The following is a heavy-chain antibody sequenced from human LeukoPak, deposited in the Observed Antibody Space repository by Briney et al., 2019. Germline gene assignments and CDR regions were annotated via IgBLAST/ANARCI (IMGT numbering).Heavy chain of an antibody. CDR2: MYYSGNT. CDR1: GGSISSSSYY. CDR3: ASGDYATKWLGP. D-gene: IGHD4-17*01. V-gene: IGHV4-39*01. Sequence: KSSETLSLTCTVSGGSISSSSYYWGWIRQPPGEGLEWIGSMYYSGNTYYNPSLKSRVTISIDTSKNQFSLKLNSVTAAETAVYYCASGDYATKWLGPWGQGTLVAVSS. J-gene: IGHJ5*02.